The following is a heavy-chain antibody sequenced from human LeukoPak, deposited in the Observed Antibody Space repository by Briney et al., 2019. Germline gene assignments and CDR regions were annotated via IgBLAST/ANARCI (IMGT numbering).Heavy chain of an antibody. CDR3: ARGRDGYNSSPVDH. CDR1: GFTFSSHS. CDR2: ISSSSTTM. Sequence: GGSLRLSCAASGFTFSSHSMSWVRQAPGKGLEWVSYISSSSTTMHYADSVKGRFTISRDNAKNSVYLQMNSLRAENTAVYRCARGRDGYNSSPVDHWGQGTLVTVSS. J-gene: IGHJ4*02. V-gene: IGHV3-48*01. D-gene: IGHD5-24*01.